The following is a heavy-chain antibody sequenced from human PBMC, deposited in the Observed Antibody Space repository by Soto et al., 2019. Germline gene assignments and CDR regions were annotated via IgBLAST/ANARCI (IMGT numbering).Heavy chain of an antibody. CDR2: ISYDGRNK. CDR1: GFLFSNFG. V-gene: IGHV3-30*18. CDR3: AKGPGGYCTKGVCYSYMDV. Sequence: PGGSLRLSCADSGFLFSNFGMHWVRQAPGKGLEWLAVISYDGRNKYYVDSVKGRFTISRDNSKNTLYLQMNSLRADDTAVYYCAKGPGGYCTKGVCYSYMDVWGKGTTVTVSS. J-gene: IGHJ6*03. D-gene: IGHD2-8*01.